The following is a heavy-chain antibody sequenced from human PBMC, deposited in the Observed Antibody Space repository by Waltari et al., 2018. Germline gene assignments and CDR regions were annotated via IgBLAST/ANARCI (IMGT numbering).Heavy chain of an antibody. CDR3: ARLPTLSDAFDI. Sequence: QLQLQESGPGLVKPSETLSLTCTVSGGSISSSSYYWAWTRQPPGKGLEWIGSIYYSGSTYYNPSLKSRVTISVDTSKNQFSLKLRSVPAADTAVYYCARLPTLSDAFDIWGQGTMVTVSS. CDR2: IYYSGST. V-gene: IGHV4-39*01. CDR1: GGSISSSSYY. J-gene: IGHJ3*02.